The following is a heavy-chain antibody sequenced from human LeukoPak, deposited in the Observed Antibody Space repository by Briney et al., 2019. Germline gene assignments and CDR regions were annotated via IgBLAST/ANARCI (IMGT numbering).Heavy chain of an antibody. Sequence: TSETLSLTCTVSGGSISSYYWSWIRQPPGKGLEWIGYIYYSGSTNYNPSLKSRVTISVDTSKNQFSLKLSSVTAADTAVYYCARQGAGRAYFDYWGQGTLVTVSS. D-gene: IGHD3-16*01. CDR3: ARQGAGRAYFDY. CDR2: IYYSGST. CDR1: GGSISSYY. V-gene: IGHV4-59*01. J-gene: IGHJ4*02.